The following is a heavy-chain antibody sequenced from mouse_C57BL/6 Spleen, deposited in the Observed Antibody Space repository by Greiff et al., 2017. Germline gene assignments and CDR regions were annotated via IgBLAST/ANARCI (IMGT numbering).Heavy chain of an antibody. Sequence: VQLQQSGAELVKPGASVKISCKASGYAFSSYWMNWVKQRPGKGLEWIGQIYPGDGDTNYNGKFKGKATLTADKSSSTAYMQLSSLTSEDSAVYFCARGDDGYCSWFAYWGQGTLVTVSA. J-gene: IGHJ3*01. CDR1: GYAFSSYW. V-gene: IGHV1-80*01. D-gene: IGHD2-3*01. CDR3: ARGDDGYCSWFAY. CDR2: IYPGDGDT.